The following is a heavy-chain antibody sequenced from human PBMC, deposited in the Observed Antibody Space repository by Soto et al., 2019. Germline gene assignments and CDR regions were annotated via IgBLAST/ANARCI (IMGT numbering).Heavy chain of an antibody. CDR2: RSYDGTNN. J-gene: IGHJ2*01. V-gene: IGHV3-30*03. CDR3: FFVFQAEGGIRVLCTVSAFLLNRSSDL. Sequence: SKGKERVAVRSYDGTNNYYTESVKGRFTISRDNSKNTLFLQMNSLRAEDTAVYFCFFVFQAEGGIRVLCTVSAFLLNRSSDL. D-gene: IGHD3-3*01.